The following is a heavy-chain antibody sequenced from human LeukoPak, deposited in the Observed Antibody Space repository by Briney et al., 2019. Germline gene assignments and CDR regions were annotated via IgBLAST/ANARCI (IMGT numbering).Heavy chain of an antibody. D-gene: IGHD5/OR15-5a*01. CDR1: ESTFSSFP. J-gene: IGHJ2*01. Sequence: GGSLRLSCTASESTFSSFPMGWGRQAPGGGLEWISSISSSGSHIYYADSLKGRFTVSRDNAKNSLYVQMNSLRAEDTAVYYCARIGVSGHWYFDLWGRGTLVTVSS. V-gene: IGHV3-21*01. CDR3: ARIGVSGHWYFDL. CDR2: ISSSGSHI.